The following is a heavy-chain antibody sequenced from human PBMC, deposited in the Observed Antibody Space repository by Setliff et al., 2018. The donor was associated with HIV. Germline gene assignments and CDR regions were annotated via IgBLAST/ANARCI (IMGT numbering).Heavy chain of an antibody. J-gene: IGHJ4*01. Sequence: KPSETLSLTCTVSGGSISSYYWSWIRQPPGKGLEWIGYIYYSGSTNYNPSLKSRVTISVDTSKNQFSLKLTSVTAADTAAYYCARGPHESLDRGAKARGDYWGHGTLVTVSS. CDR2: IYYSGST. CDR1: GGSISSYY. D-gene: IGHD1-26*01. CDR3: ARGPHESLDRGAKARGDY. V-gene: IGHV4-59*08.